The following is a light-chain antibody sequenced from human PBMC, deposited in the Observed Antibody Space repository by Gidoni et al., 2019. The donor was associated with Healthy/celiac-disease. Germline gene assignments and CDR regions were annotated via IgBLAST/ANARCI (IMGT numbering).Light chain of an antibody. CDR2: AAS. Sequence: DIQMTQSPSSLSASVGDRVTITCRAGQSISSYLNWYQQKPGKAPKLLIYAASSLQSGVPSRFSGSGSVTDFTLTISSLQPEDFATYYCQQSYSTLYTFGQWTKLEIK. CDR3: QQSYSTLYT. CDR1: QSISSY. J-gene: IGKJ2*01. V-gene: IGKV1-39*01.